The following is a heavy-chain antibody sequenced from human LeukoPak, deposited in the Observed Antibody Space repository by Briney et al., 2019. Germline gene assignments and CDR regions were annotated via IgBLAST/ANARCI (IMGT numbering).Heavy chain of an antibody. CDR1: GFTFSSYS. CDR3: ARAGRAYGDYHYFDY. CDR2: ISSSSSYI. D-gene: IGHD4-17*01. V-gene: IGHV3-21*01. J-gene: IGHJ4*02. Sequence: PGGSLRLSCAASGFTFSSYSMNWVRQAPGKGLEWVSSISSSSSYIYYADSVQGRLTISRDNSKNTLYLQMNSLRAEDTAVYYCARAGRAYGDYHYFDYWGRGTLVTVSS.